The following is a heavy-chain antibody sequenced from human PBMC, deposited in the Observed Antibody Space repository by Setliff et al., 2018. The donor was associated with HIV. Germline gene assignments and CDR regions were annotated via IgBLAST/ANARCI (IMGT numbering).Heavy chain of an antibody. CDR3: ARLMPNWDYFDY. CDR2: IFHTGST. CDR1: GASISSGNW. V-gene: IGHV4-4*02. J-gene: IGHJ4*02. D-gene: IGHD2-2*01. Sequence: SETLSLTCAVSGASISSGNWWSWVRQSPGKGLEWIGEIFHTGSTNYNPSRKSRVTISVDTSKNHFSLNVSSLTAADTALYFCARLMPNWDYFDYWGQGTQVTVSS.